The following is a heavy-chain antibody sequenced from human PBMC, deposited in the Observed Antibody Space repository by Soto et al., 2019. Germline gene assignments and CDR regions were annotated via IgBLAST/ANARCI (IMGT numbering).Heavy chain of an antibody. V-gene: IGHV3-30*03. CDR3: APSSGLDV. CDR2: ISYDGSNK. CDR1: GFTFSSYG. Sequence: GGSLRLSCAASGFTFSSYGMHWVRQAPGKGLEWVAVISYDGSNKYYADSVKGRFTISRDNSKNTLYLQMNSLRAEDTAVYYCAPSSGLDVWGQGTTVTVSS. J-gene: IGHJ6*02. D-gene: IGHD6-13*01.